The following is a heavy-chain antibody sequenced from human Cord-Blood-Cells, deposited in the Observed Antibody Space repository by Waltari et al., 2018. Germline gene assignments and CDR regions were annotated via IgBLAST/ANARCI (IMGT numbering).Heavy chain of an antibody. CDR3: ARGYCSSTSCYNFDY. CDR2: INHSGST. CDR1: GGSFSGYY. D-gene: IGHD2-2*02. V-gene: IGHV4-34*01. J-gene: IGHJ4*02. Sequence: QVQLQQWGAGLLKPSETLSLTCAVYGGSFSGYYWSWIRQPPGKGLEWIGEINHSGSTNYNPSLKRRVTISVDTSKNQFSLKLSSVTAADTAVYYCARGYCSSTSCYNFDYWGQGTLVTVSS.